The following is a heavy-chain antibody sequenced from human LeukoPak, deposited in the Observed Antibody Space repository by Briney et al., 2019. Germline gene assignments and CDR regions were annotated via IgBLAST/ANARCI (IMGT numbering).Heavy chain of an antibody. CDR2: ISYDGSNK. CDR1: GFTFSSYG. Sequence: GRSLRLSCAASGFTFSSYGMHLVRQASGKGLEWVVVISYDGSNKYYADSVKGRSTISRDNSKNTLYLQMNSLRAEDTAVYYCAKDFDYWGQGTLVTVSS. J-gene: IGHJ4*02. CDR3: AKDFDY. V-gene: IGHV3-30*18.